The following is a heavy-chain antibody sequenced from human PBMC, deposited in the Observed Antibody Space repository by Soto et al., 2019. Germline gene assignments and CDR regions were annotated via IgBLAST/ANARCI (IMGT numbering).Heavy chain of an antibody. CDR2: ISYDGSNK. CDR1: GFTFSTYT. CDR3: ARAGLGSSSWCFDY. D-gene: IGHD6-13*01. Sequence: GGSLRLSCAASGFTFSTYTMHWVRQAPGEGLEWVAVISYDGSNKYYADSVKGRFTISRDNSKNTLYLQMNSLRAEDTAVYYCARAGLGSSSWCFDYWGQGTLVTVS. J-gene: IGHJ4*02. V-gene: IGHV3-30-3*01.